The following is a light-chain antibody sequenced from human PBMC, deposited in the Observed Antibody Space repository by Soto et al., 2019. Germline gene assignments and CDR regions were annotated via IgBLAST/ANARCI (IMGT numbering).Light chain of an antibody. CDR3: CSYAGSSSFRVL. CDR2: EVS. V-gene: IGLV2-14*01. CDR1: SSDVGGYTY. J-gene: IGLJ2*01. Sequence: QSVLTQPASVSGSPGQSITISCTGTSSDVGGYTYVSWYQQHPGKAPRLMIYEVSNRPSGVSSRFSGSKSGNTASLTISGLQAADEAEYYCCCCSYAGSSSFRVLFGGGTQLTVL.